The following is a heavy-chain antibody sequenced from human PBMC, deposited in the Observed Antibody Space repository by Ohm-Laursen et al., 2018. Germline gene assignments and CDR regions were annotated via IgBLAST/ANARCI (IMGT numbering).Heavy chain of an antibody. J-gene: IGHJ4*02. Sequence: SETLSLTCTVSGGSISGYYYSWIRQPPGKGLEWIASMYYTGNTNYNPSLKSRVTISVDTSRNQFSLRLTSLTAADTAVYYCARNFNWENPYNFAYWGQGILVTVSS. CDR3: ARNFNWENPYNFAY. CDR2: MYYTGNT. V-gene: IGHV4-59*01. D-gene: IGHD3-9*01. CDR1: GGSISGYY.